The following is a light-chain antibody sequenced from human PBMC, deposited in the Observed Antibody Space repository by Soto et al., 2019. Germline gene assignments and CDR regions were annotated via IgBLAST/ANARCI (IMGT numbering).Light chain of an antibody. J-gene: IGLJ1*01. CDR1: SSDVGGYNY. CDR3: SSYTSSSTYV. CDR2: DVS. V-gene: IGLV2-14*01. Sequence: QSVLTQPASVSGSPGQSITISCTGTSSDVGGYNYVSWYQQHPGKAPKLMIYDVSNRPSGVSNRFSGSKSGNTASLTISGLRAEDEADYYCSSYTSSSTYVFGTGTKVPS.